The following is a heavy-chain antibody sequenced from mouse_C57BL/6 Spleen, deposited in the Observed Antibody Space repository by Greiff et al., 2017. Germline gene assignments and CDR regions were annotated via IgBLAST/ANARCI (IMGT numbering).Heavy chain of an antibody. D-gene: IGHD2-4*01. CDR1: GYTFTSYG. CDR3: ARDYGRGDY. J-gene: IGHJ4*01. Sequence: VKVVESGAELARPGASVKLSCKASGYTFTSYGISWVKQRTGQGLEWIGEISPRSGNTYYNEKFKGKATLTADKSSSTAYMELRSLTSEDSAVYFCARDYGRGDYWGQGTSVTVSS. V-gene: IGHV1-81*01. CDR2: ISPRSGNT.